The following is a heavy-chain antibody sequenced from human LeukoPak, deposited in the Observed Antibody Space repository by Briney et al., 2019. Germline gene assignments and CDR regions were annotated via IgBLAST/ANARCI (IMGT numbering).Heavy chain of an antibody. J-gene: IGHJ4*02. V-gene: IGHV4-30-2*01. CDR2: IYHTGST. D-gene: IGHD3-22*01. CDR1: GGSISSGGYY. CDR3: ARDLYYDSGGSDY. Sequence: SETLSLTCTVSGGSISSGGYYWSWIRQPPGKGLEWIGYIYHTGSTHYNPSLKNRVTMSVDTSKNQFSLKLTSVTAADTAVYYCARDLYYDSGGSDYWGQGTLVTVSS.